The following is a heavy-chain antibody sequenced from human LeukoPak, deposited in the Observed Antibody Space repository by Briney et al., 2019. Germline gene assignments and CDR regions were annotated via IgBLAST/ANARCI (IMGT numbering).Heavy chain of an antibody. J-gene: IGHJ6*02. CDR1: GYTFTSYG. CDR2: ISAYNGNT. D-gene: IGHD2-2*01. CDR3: AREVVPAAINYYYYGMDV. Sequence: ASVKVSCKASGYTFTSYGISWVRQAPGQGLEWMGWISAYNGNTNYAQKLQGRVTMTTDTSTSTAYMELSSLRSEDTAVYYCAREVVPAAINYYYYGMDVWGQGTTVTVSS. V-gene: IGHV1-18*01.